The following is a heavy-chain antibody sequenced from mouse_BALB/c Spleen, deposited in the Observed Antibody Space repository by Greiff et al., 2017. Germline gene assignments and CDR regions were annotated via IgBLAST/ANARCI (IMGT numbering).Heavy chain of an antibody. V-gene: IGHV2-9*02. CDR3: ASSNWDGNYFDY. CDR2: IWAGGST. CDR1: GFSLTSYG. J-gene: IGHJ2*01. D-gene: IGHD4-1*01. Sequence: HVQLKESGPGLVAPSQSLSITCTVSGFSLTSYGVHWVRQPPGKGLEWLGVIWAGGSTNYNSALMSRLSISKDNSKSQVFLKMNSLQTDDTAMYYCASSNWDGNYFDYWGQGTTLTVSS.